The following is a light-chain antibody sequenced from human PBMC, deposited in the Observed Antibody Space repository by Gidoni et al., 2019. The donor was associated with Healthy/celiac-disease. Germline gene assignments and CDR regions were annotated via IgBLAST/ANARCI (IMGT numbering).Light chain of an antibody. CDR2: AAS. V-gene: IGKV1-39*01. J-gene: IGKJ2*01. CDR3: QQKDT. Sequence: DIQMTQSPSSLSASVGDRVTITCRASQSIISYLNWYQQKPGQAPKLLIYAASSLQSGVPSRFSGSGSGTDFTLTISSLQPEDFATYYCQQKDTFGQXTKLEIK. CDR1: QSIISY.